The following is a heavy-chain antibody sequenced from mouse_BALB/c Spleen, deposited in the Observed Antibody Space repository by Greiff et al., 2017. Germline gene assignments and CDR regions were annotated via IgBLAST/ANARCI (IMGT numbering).Heavy chain of an antibody. V-gene: IGHV14-4*02. J-gene: IGHJ3*01. Sequence: VQLKESGAELVRSGASVKLSCTASGFNIKDYYMHWVKQRPEQGLEWIGWIDPENGDTEYAPKFQGKATMTADTSSNTAYLQLSSLTSEDTAVYYCKVYCGVFAYWGQGTLVTVSA. CDR1: GFNIKDYY. D-gene: IGHD1-2*01. CDR3: KVYCGVFAY. CDR2: IDPENGDT.